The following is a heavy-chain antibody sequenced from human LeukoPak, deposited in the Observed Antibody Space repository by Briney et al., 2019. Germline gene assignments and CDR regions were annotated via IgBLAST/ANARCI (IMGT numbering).Heavy chain of an antibody. CDR1: GFTVSNAW. CDR2: IYSGGST. J-gene: IGHJ3*02. CDR3: ARRAGAGTFNDAFDI. Sequence: PGGSLRLSCAASGFTVSNAWMSWVRQGPGKGLEWVSTIYSGGSTHYADSVKGRFTISRDISKNTLDLQMSSLRVEDTAVYYCARRAGAGTFNDAFDIWGQGTMVTVSS. D-gene: IGHD6-13*01. V-gene: IGHV3-66*01.